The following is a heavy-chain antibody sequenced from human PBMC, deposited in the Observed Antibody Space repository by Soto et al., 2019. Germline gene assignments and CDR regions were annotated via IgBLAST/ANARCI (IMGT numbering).Heavy chain of an antibody. V-gene: IGHV3-11*01. CDR1: GFIFSDYY. CDR2: ISSSGNTI. D-gene: IGHD3-22*01. Sequence: QVQLVESGGGLVKTGGSLRLACGASGFIFSDYYMSWVRQAPGKGLEWVAYISSSGNTIYYADSVKGRFTISRDNAKNSVFLQMNSLRAEYTALYFCAKMSSENYYDPVFSWGQGTLVTVSS. CDR3: AKMSSENYYDPVFS. J-gene: IGHJ4*02.